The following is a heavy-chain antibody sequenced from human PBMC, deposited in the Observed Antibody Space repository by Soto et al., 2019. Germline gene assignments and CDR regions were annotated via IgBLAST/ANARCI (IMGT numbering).Heavy chain of an antibody. CDR1: GYKFTSYW. J-gene: IGHJ4*02. V-gene: IGHV5-51*01. D-gene: IGHD4-4*01. Sequence: ESLTTSFNGSGYKFTSYWIGLVRQMPGKGLEWMGIIYPGDSDTRYSPSFQGQVTMSADKSISTAYLQWNSLKASDTAMYYCARRYSNYGFFDYWGQGALVTV. CDR2: IYPGDSDT. CDR3: ARRYSNYGFFDY.